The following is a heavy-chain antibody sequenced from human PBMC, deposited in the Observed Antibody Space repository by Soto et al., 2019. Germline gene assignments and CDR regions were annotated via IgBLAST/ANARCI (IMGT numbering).Heavy chain of an antibody. Sequence: GASVKVSCKASGYTFTNYDINWVRQATGQGLEWMGWMNPSNGNTNYAQKLQGRVTMTTDTSTSTAYMELRSLRSDDTAVYYCARRRSGSYYPDAFDIWGQGTMVTVSS. CDR1: GYTFTNYD. J-gene: IGHJ3*02. V-gene: IGHV1-18*01. CDR3: ARRRSGSYYPDAFDI. D-gene: IGHD1-26*01. CDR2: MNPSNGNT.